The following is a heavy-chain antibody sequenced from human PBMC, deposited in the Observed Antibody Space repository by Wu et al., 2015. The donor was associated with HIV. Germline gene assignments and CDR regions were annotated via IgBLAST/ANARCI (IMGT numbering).Heavy chain of an antibody. Sequence: QVQLQQWGTGLLKPSETLSLTCAVYGGSLSGYYWSWIRQPPGKGLEWIGEINDSGTTNYNSSLKSRVTISIDTSKTQFSLKMTSVTAPDTAVYYCVRGRVVIKSLNDYFYFYFMDVWGKGTTVTVSS. CDR1: GGSLSGYY. CDR3: VRGRVVIKSLNDYFYFYFMDV. CDR2: INDSGTT. V-gene: IGHV4-34*01. D-gene: IGHD3-22*01. J-gene: IGHJ6*03.